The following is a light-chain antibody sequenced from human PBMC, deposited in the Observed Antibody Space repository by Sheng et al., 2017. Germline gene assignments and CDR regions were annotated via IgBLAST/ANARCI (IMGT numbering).Light chain of an antibody. J-gene: IGKJ4*01. Sequence: EIVLTQSPVTLSLSPGERATLSCRASQSVSSYLAWYQQKPGQAPRLLIYDASNRATGIPARFSGSGSGTDFTLTISSLEAEDFAVYYCLQGSDWPLTFGGGTKGGDQT. CDR1: QSVSSY. CDR3: LQGSDWPLT. V-gene: IGKV3-11*01. CDR2: DAS.